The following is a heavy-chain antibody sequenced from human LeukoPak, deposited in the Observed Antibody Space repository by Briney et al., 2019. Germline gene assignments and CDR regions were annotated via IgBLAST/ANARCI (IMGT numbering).Heavy chain of an antibody. CDR2: IYCSGST. CDR1: GGSISSGGYY. Sequence: SQTLSLTRTVSGGSISSGGYYWSWIRQHPGKGLEWIGYIYCSGSTYYNPSLKSRVTISVDTSKNQFSLKLSSVTAADTAVYYCARVGYYDSSGYPPRGDRYAFDIWGQGTMVTVSS. CDR3: ARVGYYDSSGYPPRGDRYAFDI. V-gene: IGHV4-31*03. J-gene: IGHJ3*02. D-gene: IGHD3-22*01.